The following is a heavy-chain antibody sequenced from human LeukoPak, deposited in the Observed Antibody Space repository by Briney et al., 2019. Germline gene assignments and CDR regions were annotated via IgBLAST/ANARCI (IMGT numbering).Heavy chain of an antibody. CDR3: ARMGLLNWNAPPSDY. V-gene: IGHV3-21*01. CDR2: ISSSSSYI. J-gene: IGHJ4*02. CDR1: GFTFSSYS. D-gene: IGHD1-20*01. Sequence: GGSLRLSCAASGFTFSSYSMNWVRLAPGKGLEWVSSISSSSSYIYYSDSVKGRFTISRDNAKNSLYLQMNSLRAEDTAVYYCARMGLLNWNAPPSDYWGQGTLVTVSS.